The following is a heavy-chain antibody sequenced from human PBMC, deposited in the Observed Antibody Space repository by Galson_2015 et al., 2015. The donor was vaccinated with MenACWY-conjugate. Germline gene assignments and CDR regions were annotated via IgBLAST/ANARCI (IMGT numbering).Heavy chain of an antibody. D-gene: IGHD2-15*01. CDR2: INPGDSST. J-gene: IGHJ6*02. Sequence: QSGAEVTKPGESLKISCKGSGYSFPNYWIGWVRQMPGKGLEWMGLINPGDSSTRYSPPFQGQVTISAGESINTAYLQWSSLTASDTAMYYCARHPPGGRGMDVWGRWTTVTVSS. CDR1: GYSFPNYW. CDR3: ARHPPGGRGMDV. V-gene: IGHV5-51*01.